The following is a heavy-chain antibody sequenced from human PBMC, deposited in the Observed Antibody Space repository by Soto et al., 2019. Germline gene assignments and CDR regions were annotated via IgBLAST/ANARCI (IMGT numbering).Heavy chain of an antibody. CDR2: INPNSGGT. Sequence: ASVKVSCKASGYTFSGFYMHWVRQAPGQGLEWMGWINPNSGGTKSAEKFQGRVTMTGDTSISTAYMELSRLTPDDTAVYYCASAAVTGTAGLDFWGQGTQVTVSS. J-gene: IGHJ4*02. V-gene: IGHV1-2*02. D-gene: IGHD6-19*01. CDR3: ASAAVTGTAGLDF. CDR1: GYTFSGFY.